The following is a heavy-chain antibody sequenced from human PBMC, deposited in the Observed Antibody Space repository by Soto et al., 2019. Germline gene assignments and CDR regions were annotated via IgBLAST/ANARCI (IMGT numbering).Heavy chain of an antibody. CDR1: GFTFSSYA. CDR2: ISYDGSNK. D-gene: IGHD3-22*01. CDR3: ARGSEVTYYHDSSGYYPPDY. J-gene: IGHJ4*02. Sequence: SLRLSCAASGFTFSSYAMHWVRQAPGKGLEWVAVISYDGSNKYYADSVKGRFTISRDNSKNTLYLQMNSLRAEDKAVYYCARGSEVTYYHDSSGYYPPDYWAQGTLVTVFS. V-gene: IGHV3-30-3*01.